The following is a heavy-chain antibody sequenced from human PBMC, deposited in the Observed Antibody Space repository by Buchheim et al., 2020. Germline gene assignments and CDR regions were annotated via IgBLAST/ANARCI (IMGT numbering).Heavy chain of an antibody. Sequence: QVQLVESGGGVVQPGGSLRLSCAASGFTFSSYCMHWVRQAPGKGLEWVAVISYDGSNKYYVDSVKGRFSISRDTSKNTLYLKMNSLRAEDTALYYCAKSGGRGVIPATFDYWGKGTL. CDR3: AKSGGRGVIPATFDY. D-gene: IGHD3-10*01. V-gene: IGHV3-30*18. CDR1: GFTFSSYC. CDR2: ISYDGSNK. J-gene: IGHJ4*02.